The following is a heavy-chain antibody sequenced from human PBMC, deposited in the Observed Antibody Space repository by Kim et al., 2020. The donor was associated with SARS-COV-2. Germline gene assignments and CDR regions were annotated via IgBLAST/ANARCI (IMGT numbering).Heavy chain of an antibody. V-gene: IGHV3-30*02. D-gene: IGHD5-12*01. CDR3: AKESRLATINFGLDV. J-gene: IGHJ6*02. Sequence: DAVKGRYTISRDNSKNTLYLQKNSLRAEETAVYYWAKESRLATINFGLDVWGQGTTVTVSS.